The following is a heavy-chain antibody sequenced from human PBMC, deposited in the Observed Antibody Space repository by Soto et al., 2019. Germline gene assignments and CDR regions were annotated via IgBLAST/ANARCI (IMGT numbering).Heavy chain of an antibody. J-gene: IGHJ4*02. V-gene: IGHV4-34*01. CDR1: GFTFSIYS. CDR2: INHSGST. CDR3: ARDKITGLFDY. D-gene: IGHD2-8*02. Sequence: SETLSLRLSCAASGFTFSIYSMNWVCQPPGTGLEWIGEINHSGSTNYNPSLKSRVTISLDTSKNQFSLKLTSVTAADTAVYYCARDKITGLFDYWGQGTLVTVSS.